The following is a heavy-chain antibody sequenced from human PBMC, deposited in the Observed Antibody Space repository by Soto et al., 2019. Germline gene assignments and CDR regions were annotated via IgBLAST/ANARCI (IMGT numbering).Heavy chain of an antibody. CDR1: GGTFSSYA. CDR2: IIPIFGTA. CDR3: ARSSYYDSSGYYYFWYFDL. Sequence: QVQLVQSGAEVKKPGSSVKVSCKASGGTFSSYAISWVRQAPGQGLEWMGGIIPIFGTANYAQKFQGRVTITEDESTSTAYMELSSLRSEDTAVYYCARSSYYDSSGYYYFWYFDLWGRGTLVTVSS. V-gene: IGHV1-69*12. D-gene: IGHD3-22*01. J-gene: IGHJ2*01.